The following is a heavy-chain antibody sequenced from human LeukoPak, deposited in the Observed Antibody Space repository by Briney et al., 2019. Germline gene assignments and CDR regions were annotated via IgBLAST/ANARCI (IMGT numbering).Heavy chain of an antibody. CDR3: ARRRFRGYSYGFDY. V-gene: IGHV4-59*08. Sequence: SETLSLTCTVSGDSITTYYWSWIRQPPGKGLEYIGYIYYSGVTNYNPSLKSRVTISVDTSKNQFSLKLSSVTAADTAVYYCARRRFRGYSYGFDYWGQGTLVTVSS. J-gene: IGHJ4*02. D-gene: IGHD5-18*01. CDR1: GDSITTYY. CDR2: IYYSGVT.